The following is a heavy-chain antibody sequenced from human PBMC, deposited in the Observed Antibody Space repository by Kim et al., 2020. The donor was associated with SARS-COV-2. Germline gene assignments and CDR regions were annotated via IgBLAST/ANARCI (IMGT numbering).Heavy chain of an antibody. J-gene: IGHJ6*02. CDR1: GGSISGHY. Sequence: ETLSLTCIVSGGSISGHYGTWIRQPPGKGLEWIGHIYSSGYTDYNPSLNSRLTISVDTSKNQFSLKLNSLTTADTAVYYCARGHHGLDVWGQGTTVTVS. V-gene: IGHV4-59*11. CDR3: ARGHHGLDV. CDR2: IYSSGYT.